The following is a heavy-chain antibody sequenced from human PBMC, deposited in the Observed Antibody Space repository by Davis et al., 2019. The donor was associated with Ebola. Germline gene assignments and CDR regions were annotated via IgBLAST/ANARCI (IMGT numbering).Heavy chain of an antibody. D-gene: IGHD3-16*01. CDR2: IYTSGST. CDR3: AKDGGPFDY. Sequence: PGGSLRLSCTVSGGSISSYYWSWIRQPAGKGLEWIGRIYTSGSTNYNPSLKSRVTMSVDTSKNQFSLKLSSVTAADTAVYYCAKDGGPFDYWGQGTLVTVSS. V-gene: IGHV4-4*07. CDR1: GGSISSYY. J-gene: IGHJ4*02.